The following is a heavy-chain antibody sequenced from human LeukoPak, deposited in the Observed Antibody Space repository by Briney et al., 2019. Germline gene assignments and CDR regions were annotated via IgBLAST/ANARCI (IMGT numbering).Heavy chain of an antibody. V-gene: IGHV4-34*01. CDR2: INHSGST. CDR3: SRGLDSRKLGY. D-gene: IGHD3-22*01. CDR1: GFTFSAYS. Sequence: GSLRLSCAGSGFTFSAYSMNWVRQAPGRGLEWIGEINHSGSTNYNPSLKSRVTISVDTSKNQFSLKLSSVTAADTAVYFCSRGLDSRKLGYWGQGTLVTVSS. J-gene: IGHJ4*02.